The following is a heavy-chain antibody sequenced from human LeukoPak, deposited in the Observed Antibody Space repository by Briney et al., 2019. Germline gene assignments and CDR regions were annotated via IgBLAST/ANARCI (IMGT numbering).Heavy chain of an antibody. CDR2: INHSGST. J-gene: IGHJ4*02. V-gene: IGHV4-34*01. D-gene: IGHD2-15*01. Sequence: SETLSLTCAVYGGSFSGYYWSWIRQPPGKGLEWIGEINHSGSTNYNPSLKSRVTISVDTSKNQFSLKLSSVTAADTAVYYCARGHHSALGYCSGGSCFLDYWGQGTLVIVSS. CDR1: GGSFSGYY. CDR3: ARGHHSALGYCSGGSCFLDY.